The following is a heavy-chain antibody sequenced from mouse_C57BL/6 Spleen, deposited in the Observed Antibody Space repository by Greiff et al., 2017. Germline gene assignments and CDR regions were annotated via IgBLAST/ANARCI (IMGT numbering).Heavy chain of an antibody. CDR3: ARSRGRGWFAY. CDR2: IDPSDSYT. CDR1: GYTFTSYW. J-gene: IGHJ3*01. V-gene: IGHV1-69*01. Sequence: VQLQQPGAELVMPGASVKLSCKASGYTFTSYWMHWVKQRPGQGLEWIGEIDPSDSYTNYNQKFKGKSTLTVDKSSSTAYMQLSSLTSEDSAVYYCARSRGRGWFAYWGQGTLVTVSA.